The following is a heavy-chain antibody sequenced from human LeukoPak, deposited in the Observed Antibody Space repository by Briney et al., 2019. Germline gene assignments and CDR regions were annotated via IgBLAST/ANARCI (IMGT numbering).Heavy chain of an antibody. CDR3: AKGMRATEAH. J-gene: IGHJ4*02. Sequence: QPGGSLRLSCAASGFSINNYGMNWVRQAPGKGLEWVSTISSSGGSTYYADSVRGRFTISRDNSKNTLFLQMNDLRLEDTAIYYCAKGMRATEAHWGQGTLVTVSS. CDR1: GFSINNYG. CDR2: ISSSGGST. V-gene: IGHV3-23*01.